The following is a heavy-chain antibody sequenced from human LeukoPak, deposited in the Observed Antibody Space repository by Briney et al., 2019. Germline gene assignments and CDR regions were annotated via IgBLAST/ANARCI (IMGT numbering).Heavy chain of an antibody. Sequence: SETLSLTCAVSGGSISSGGYSWSWIRQPPGKGLEWIGYIYHSGSTYYNPSLKSRVTISVDRSKNQFSLKLSSMTAADTAVYYCARAHSSYDFWSGYFYYFDYWGQGTLVTVSS. CDR3: ARAHSSYDFWSGYFYYFDY. CDR1: GGSISSGGYS. V-gene: IGHV4-30-2*01. J-gene: IGHJ4*02. CDR2: IYHSGST. D-gene: IGHD3-3*01.